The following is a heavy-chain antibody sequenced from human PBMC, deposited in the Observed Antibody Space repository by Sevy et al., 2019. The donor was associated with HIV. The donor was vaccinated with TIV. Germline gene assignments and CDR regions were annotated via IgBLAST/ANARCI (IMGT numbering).Heavy chain of an antibody. V-gene: IGHV1-46*02. Sequence: ASVTVSCKASGYTFNNYYMHCVRQAPGQGLEWMGIINPTSGSTNYAQKFQGRFTMTRDTSTSTVYMELTSLTSEDTAVYYCARDDVVIPALGYWGQGTLVTVSS. CDR2: INPTSGST. CDR3: ARDDVVIPALGY. D-gene: IGHD2-2*01. CDR1: GYTFNNYY. J-gene: IGHJ4*02.